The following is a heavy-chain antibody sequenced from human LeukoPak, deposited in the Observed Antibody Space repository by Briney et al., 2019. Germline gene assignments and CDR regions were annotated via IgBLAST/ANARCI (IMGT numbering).Heavy chain of an antibody. D-gene: IGHD2-2*01. J-gene: IGHJ3*02. CDR3: ARQGVVPAAPDAFDI. Sequence: GGSQRLSCAASGFTFSSYWMHWVRQAPGKGLVWVSRINSDGSSTNYADSVKGRFTISRDNAKNTLYLQMNSLRAEDTAVYYCARQGVVPAAPDAFDIWGQGTMVTVSS. CDR2: INSDGSST. CDR1: GFTFSSYW. V-gene: IGHV3-74*01.